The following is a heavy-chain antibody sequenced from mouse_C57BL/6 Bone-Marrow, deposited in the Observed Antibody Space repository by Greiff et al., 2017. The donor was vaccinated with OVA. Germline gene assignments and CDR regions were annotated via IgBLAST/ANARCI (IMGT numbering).Heavy chain of an antibody. CDR3: ARDGRGYWYFDV. CDR1: GFSLTSYG. J-gene: IGHJ1*03. Sequence: VMLVESGPGLVQPSQSLSITCTVSGFSLTSYGVHWVRQSPGKGLEWLGVIWSGGSTDYNAAFISRLSISKDNSKSQVFFKMNSLQADDTAIYYCARDGRGYWYFDVWGTGTTVTVSS. V-gene: IGHV2-2*01. D-gene: IGHD1-1*01. CDR2: IWSGGST.